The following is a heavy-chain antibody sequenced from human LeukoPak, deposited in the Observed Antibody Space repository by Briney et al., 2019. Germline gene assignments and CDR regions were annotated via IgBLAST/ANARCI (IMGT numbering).Heavy chain of an antibody. D-gene: IGHD2-2*01. J-gene: IGHJ3*02. Sequence: ASVKVSCKASGYTFTSYDINWVRQATGQGLEWMGWMNPNSGNTGYAQKFQGRVTMTRNTSISTAYMELSSLRSEDTAVYYCARGPRYCSSTSCRRNYDAFDIWGQGTMVTVSS. CDR1: GYTFTSYD. V-gene: IGHV1-8*01. CDR2: MNPNSGNT. CDR3: ARGPRYCSSTSCRRNYDAFDI.